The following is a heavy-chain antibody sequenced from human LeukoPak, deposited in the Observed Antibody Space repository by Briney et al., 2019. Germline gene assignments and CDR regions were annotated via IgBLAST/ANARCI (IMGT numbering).Heavy chain of an antibody. J-gene: IGHJ4*02. Sequence: GESLKISCKGSGYSFTSYWICWGRQMPGKSLEWMGIIYPGDSDTRYSPSFQGQVTISADKSISTAYLQWSSLKASDTAMYYCARRKRRATTLITMGAGGFDYWGQGTLVTVSS. D-gene: IGHD3-10*01. CDR2: IYPGDSDT. V-gene: IGHV5-51*01. CDR3: ARRKRRATTLITMGAGGFDY. CDR1: GYSFTSYW.